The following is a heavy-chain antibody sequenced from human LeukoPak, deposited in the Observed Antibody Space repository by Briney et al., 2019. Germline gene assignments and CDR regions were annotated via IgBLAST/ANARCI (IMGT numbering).Heavy chain of an antibody. D-gene: IGHD3-9*01. J-gene: IGHJ1*01. CDR2: ISGSGGST. Sequence: GGSLRLSCAASGFTFSSYAMSWVRQAPGKGLEWVSTISGSGGSTYYADSVKGRFTISRDNSKNTLYLQMNSLRAEDTAVYYCTTTPYYDILTGYYTLKGVFQHWGQGTLVTVSS. CDR1: GFTFSSYA. V-gene: IGHV3-23*01. CDR3: TTTPYYDILTGYYTLKGVFQH.